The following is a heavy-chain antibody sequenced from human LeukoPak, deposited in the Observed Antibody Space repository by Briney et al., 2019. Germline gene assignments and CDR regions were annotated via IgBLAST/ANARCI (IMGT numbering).Heavy chain of an antibody. CDR3: ARHKQGFGDDAFDI. J-gene: IGHJ3*02. V-gene: IGHV4-39*01. D-gene: IGHD3-10*01. Sequence: SETLSLTCTVSGGSISSSSYYWGWIRQPPGKGLEWIGSIYYSGSTYYNPSLKSRVTISVDTSKNQFSLKLSSVTAADTAVYCCARHKQGFGDDAFDIWGQGTMVTVSS. CDR2: IYYSGST. CDR1: GGSISSSSYY.